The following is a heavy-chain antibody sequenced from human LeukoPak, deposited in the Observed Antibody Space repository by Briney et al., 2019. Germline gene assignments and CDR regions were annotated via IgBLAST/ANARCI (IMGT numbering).Heavy chain of an antibody. CDR2: TFYRSNWYD. D-gene: IGHD6-19*01. CDR3: AREVAGTWAFDI. V-gene: IGHV6-1*01. CDR1: GDSVSSNTAA. Sequence: PSQTLSLSCAISGDSVSSNTAAWNWIRQSPSRGLEWLGRTFYRSNWYDDYAASVKSRLTINPDTSKNQFSLHLKSVTPEDTAVYYCAREVAGTWAFDIWGQGTRVTVSS. J-gene: IGHJ3*02.